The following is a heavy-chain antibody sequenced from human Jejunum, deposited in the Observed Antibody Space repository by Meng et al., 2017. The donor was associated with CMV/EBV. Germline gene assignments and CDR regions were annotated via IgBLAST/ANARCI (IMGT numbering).Heavy chain of an antibody. CDR1: GLTFDTYS. CDR2: ISRSSNQM. J-gene: IGHJ5*02. D-gene: IGHD2-2*01. CDR3: ARGRQSCNSISCHYNWFDP. Sequence: EVMLVESGGGLVNLGGSMMLACTAPGLTFDTYSMNWVRQAPGKGLEWVSSISRSSNQMYYADSVKGRFTISRDNGKDSLYLQMNSLRAEDTAVYYCARGRQSCNSISCHYNWFDPWGQGTLVTVAS. V-gene: IGHV3-21*01.